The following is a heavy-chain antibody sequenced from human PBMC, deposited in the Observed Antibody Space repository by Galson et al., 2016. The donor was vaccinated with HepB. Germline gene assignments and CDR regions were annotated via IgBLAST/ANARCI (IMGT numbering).Heavy chain of an antibody. V-gene: IGHV4-31*03. CDR1: GGSISSGGYY. J-gene: IGHJ4*02. CDR2: IYHTGST. Sequence: TLSLTCTISGGSISSGGYYWSWIRQHPGKGLEWIGYIYHTGSTDYNPSLKSRVTISVDTSKSQISLKLSSVTAADTAMYYCARGVAYNSRTYFDYWGQGTLVTVSS. CDR3: ARGVAYNSRTYFDY. D-gene: IGHD6-13*01.